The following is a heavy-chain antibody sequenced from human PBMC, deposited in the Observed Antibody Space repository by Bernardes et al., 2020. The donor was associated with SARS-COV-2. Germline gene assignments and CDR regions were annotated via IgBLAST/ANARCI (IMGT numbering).Heavy chain of an antibody. CDR2: IKPDGSEK. CDR3: ARDSGSFYIDY. V-gene: IGHV3-7*01. CDR1: GFTFSNYW. Sequence: GGSLRLSCAASGFTFSNYWMSWVRQAPGKGLEWVANIKPDGSEKYYVGFVKGRFTISRDNAKNSLYLQMNSLRADDTAMYYCARDSGSFYIDYWGQGTLVTVSS. D-gene: IGHD1-26*01. J-gene: IGHJ4*02.